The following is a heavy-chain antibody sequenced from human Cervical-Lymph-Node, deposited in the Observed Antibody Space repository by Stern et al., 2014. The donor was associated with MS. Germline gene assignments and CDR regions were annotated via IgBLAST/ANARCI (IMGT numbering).Heavy chain of an antibody. CDR3: VKGPCTSSPSCFHYFDY. CDR2: ISGDGGYT. CDR1: GFTFVYYG. D-gene: IGHD2-8*01. Sequence: EVQLVESGGGLVQPGGSLSLSCAASGFTFVYYGMNWVRQAPGRGLEWVSTISGDGGYTYYADSVKGRFTISRDNSRNTLNLQMNSLRAEDTAVYYCVKGPCTSSPSCFHYFDYWGQGTLVTVSS. V-gene: IGHV3-23*04. J-gene: IGHJ4*02.